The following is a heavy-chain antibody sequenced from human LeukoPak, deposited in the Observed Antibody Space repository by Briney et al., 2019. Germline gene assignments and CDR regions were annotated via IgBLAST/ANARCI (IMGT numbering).Heavy chain of an antibody. CDR2: ISYDGNNK. J-gene: IGHJ4*02. CDR3: AKERTKGLPSLDY. CDR1: GFTFSSFG. D-gene: IGHD5-12*01. Sequence: GGSLRLSCAASGFTFSSFGMHWVRQAPGKGLEWAAVISYDGNNKYYADSVKGRFTISRDNSKNRLYLQMNSLRAEDTAVYYCAKERTKGLPSLDYWGQGTLVTVSS. V-gene: IGHV3-30*18.